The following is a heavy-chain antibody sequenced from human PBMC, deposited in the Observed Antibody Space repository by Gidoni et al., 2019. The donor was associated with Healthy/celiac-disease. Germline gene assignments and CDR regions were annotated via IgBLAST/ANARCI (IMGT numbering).Heavy chain of an antibody. CDR1: GFTVNNNY. CDR2: IYSGVNT. J-gene: IGHJ4*02. V-gene: IGHV3-53*01. Sequence: EVQLVESGGGLIQLGGSLRLSCAASGFTVNNNYMSWVRQAPGKGLEWVSFIYSGVNTYYADSVKGRFTISRDNSKNTLYLQMNSLRAEDTAVYYCATYSSSSFDYWGQGTLVTVSS. CDR3: ATYSSSSFDY. D-gene: IGHD6-6*01.